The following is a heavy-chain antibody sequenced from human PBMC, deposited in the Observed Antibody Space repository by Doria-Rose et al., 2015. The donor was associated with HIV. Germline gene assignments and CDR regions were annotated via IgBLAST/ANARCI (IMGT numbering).Heavy chain of an antibody. CDR1: GVSLSSPGMG. J-gene: IGHJ4*02. D-gene: IGHD6-13*01. V-gene: IGHV2-26*01. CDR2: IFSDDER. CDR3: ARIKSSRWYHKYYFDF. Sequence: QWGPVLVKPTETLTLTCTVSGVSLSSPGMGVSWIRQPPGKALEWLANIFSDDERSYNTSLKSRLTISRGTSKSQVVLTMTDMDPVDPATYYCARIKSSRWYHKYYFDFWGQGTLVIVSA.